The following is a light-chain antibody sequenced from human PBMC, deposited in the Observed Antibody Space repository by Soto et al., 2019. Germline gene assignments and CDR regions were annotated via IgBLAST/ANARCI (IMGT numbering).Light chain of an antibody. Sequence: DIQMTQSPSTLSASVGDRLTITCRASQSISSWLAWYQQKPGKAPKLLIYKASSLKSGVPSRYSVSGSGTEFTLTISNLQSGDSEIYYCQLYNINPYTFGQGTNLEIK. CDR1: QSISSW. CDR2: KAS. J-gene: IGKJ2*01. CDR3: QLYNINPYT. V-gene: IGKV1-5*03.